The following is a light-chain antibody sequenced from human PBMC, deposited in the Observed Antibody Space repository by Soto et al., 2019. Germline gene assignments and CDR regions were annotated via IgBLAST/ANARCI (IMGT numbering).Light chain of an antibody. CDR2: GAS. CDR1: QSVSSN. V-gene: IGKV3-15*01. J-gene: IGKJ1*01. CDR3: QQYNEWPRT. Sequence: EIVMTQSPATLSVSPGESATLSCRASQSVSSNLAWYHQKPGQAPRLLIYGASTRATGIPARFSGSGSGTGFTLTISSLQSADFAVYYCQQYNEWPRTFGQGTKVEI.